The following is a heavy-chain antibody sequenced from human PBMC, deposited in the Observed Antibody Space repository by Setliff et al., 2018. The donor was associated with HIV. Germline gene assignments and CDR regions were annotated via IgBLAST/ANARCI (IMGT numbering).Heavy chain of an antibody. CDR2: INHSGST. CDR1: NGSFSGYY. V-gene: IGHV4-34*01. Sequence: SETLSLTCAVYNGSFSGYYWTWIRQPPGKGLEWIGEINHSGSTNYSPSLKSRVTISVDASRNQFSLILNSVTAADTAVYYCARRFGRALPDWGQGTLVTVSS. J-gene: IGHJ4*02. D-gene: IGHD3-16*01. CDR3: ARRFGRALPD.